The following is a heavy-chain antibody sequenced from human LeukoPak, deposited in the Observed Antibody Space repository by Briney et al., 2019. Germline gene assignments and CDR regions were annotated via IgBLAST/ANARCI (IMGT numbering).Heavy chain of an antibody. CDR1: GSRFTSYW. Sequence: GASLKISCKGSGSRFTSYWIGWVRQLPGKGLEWMGIIYPGDSDIRYSPSFQGQVTISADKSISTAYLQWSSLKASDTAVYYCARLDTVTTGGYFDSRGQGTLVTVSS. D-gene: IGHD4-17*01. J-gene: IGHJ4*02. CDR2: IYPGDSDI. CDR3: ARLDTVTTGGYFDS. V-gene: IGHV5-51*01.